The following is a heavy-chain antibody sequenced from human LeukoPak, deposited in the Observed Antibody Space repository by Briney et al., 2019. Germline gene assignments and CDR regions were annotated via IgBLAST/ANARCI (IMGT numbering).Heavy chain of an antibody. D-gene: IGHD6-19*01. CDR1: GFTFSNYA. J-gene: IGHJ4*02. CDR3: AKVTAVAGKGYYFDY. V-gene: IGHV3-23*01. CDR2: ISGSGGST. Sequence: GGSLRLSCAASGFTFSNYAMSWVRQAPEKGLDFASEISGSGGSTYYADSVKGQFTISRDNSKNTLYLQMNSLRAEDTALYYCAKVTAVAGKGYYFDYWGQGTLVTVSS.